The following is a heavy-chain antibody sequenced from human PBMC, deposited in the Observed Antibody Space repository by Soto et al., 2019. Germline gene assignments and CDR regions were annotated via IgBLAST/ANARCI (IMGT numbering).Heavy chain of an antibody. Sequence: GGSLRLSCTASGFTFGDYAMSWFRQAPGKGLEWVGFIRSKAYGGTTEYAASVKGRFTISRDDSKSIAYLQMNSLKTEDTAVYYCTGPGNYYDSSGYYFFVYWGQGTLVTVSS. CDR3: TGPGNYYDSSGYYFFVY. CDR1: GFTFGDYA. J-gene: IGHJ4*02. D-gene: IGHD3-22*01. CDR2: IRSKAYGGTT. V-gene: IGHV3-49*03.